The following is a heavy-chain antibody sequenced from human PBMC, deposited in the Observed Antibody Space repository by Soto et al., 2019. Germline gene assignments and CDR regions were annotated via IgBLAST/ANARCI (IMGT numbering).Heavy chain of an antibody. CDR2: IYHSGST. CDR1: GGSISSSNW. Sequence: SETLSLTCAVSGGSISSSNWWSWVRQPPGKGLEWIGEIYHSGSTNYNPSLKSRVTISVDNSKNQFSLKLSSVTAADTAVYYCARFNSGSYYEAFDIWGQGTMVTVSS. D-gene: IGHD1-26*01. CDR3: ARFNSGSYYEAFDI. V-gene: IGHV4-4*02. J-gene: IGHJ3*02.